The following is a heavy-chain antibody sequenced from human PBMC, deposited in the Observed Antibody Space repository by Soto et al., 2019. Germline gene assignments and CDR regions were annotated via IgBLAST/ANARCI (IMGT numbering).Heavy chain of an antibody. D-gene: IGHD3-3*01. CDR1: GGSISSGGYY. J-gene: IGHJ4*01. CDR3: ARTGIGYYDFWSGQPYYFDY. V-gene: IGHV4-30-4*08. Sequence: SETLCLTCTVSGGSISSGGYYWSWIRQHPGKGLEWIGYIYYSGSTYYNPSLKSRLTISVDTSKNQFSLKLSSVTAADTAVYYCARTGIGYYDFWSGQPYYFDYWGQGTLVTVSS. CDR2: IYYSGST.